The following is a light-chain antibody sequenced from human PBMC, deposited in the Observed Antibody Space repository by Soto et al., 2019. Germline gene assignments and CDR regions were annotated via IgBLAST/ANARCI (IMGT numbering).Light chain of an antibody. Sequence: ENVLTQSPATLSLSPRERATLSCWASQSVSSYLAWYQHKPGQAPRLLIYDASNRATGIPARFSGSGSGTDFTLTISSLEPEDFAVHYCQQRSNWPWTFGQGTKVDIK. V-gene: IGKV3-11*01. CDR1: QSVSSY. J-gene: IGKJ1*01. CDR3: QQRSNWPWT. CDR2: DAS.